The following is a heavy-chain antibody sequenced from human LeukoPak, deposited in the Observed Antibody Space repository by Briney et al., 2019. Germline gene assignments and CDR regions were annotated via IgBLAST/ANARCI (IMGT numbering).Heavy chain of an antibody. Sequence: SETLSLTCTVSGGSISSYYWSWIRQPPGKGLEWIGYIYYSGSTNYNPSLKSRVTISVDTSKNQFSLKLSSVTAADTAVYYCARQVDRGSYFDYWGQGTLVTVSP. CDR2: IYYSGST. V-gene: IGHV4-59*08. D-gene: IGHD5-12*01. CDR1: GGSISSYY. J-gene: IGHJ4*02. CDR3: ARQVDRGSYFDY.